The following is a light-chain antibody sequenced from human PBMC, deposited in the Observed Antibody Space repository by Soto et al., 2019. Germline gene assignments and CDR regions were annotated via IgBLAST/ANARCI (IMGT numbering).Light chain of an antibody. CDR1: SSDVGGYNY. CDR2: ADT. Sequence: QSALTQPASVSGSPGQSITISCTGTSSDVGGYNYVSWYQQHPGKAPKLMIYADTNRPSGVSSRFSGSKSGNTASLTISGLQDEDESDYYCSAYTSSSTLFGTGTKLTVL. V-gene: IGLV2-14*01. J-gene: IGLJ1*01. CDR3: SAYTSSSTL.